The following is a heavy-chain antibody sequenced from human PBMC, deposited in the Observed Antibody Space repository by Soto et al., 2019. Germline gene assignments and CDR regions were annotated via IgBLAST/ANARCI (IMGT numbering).Heavy chain of an antibody. CDR1: GGSFSGYY. CDR2: ISHSGST. V-gene: IGHV4-34*01. CDR3: AGGSRDI. Sequence: QVHLQQWGAGLLKPSETLSLTCAVYGGSFSGYYWSWIRQPSGKGLEWIGEISHSGSTNYNPSLKSRVTLSVDTSKNQFSLNLNSMTAADTAMYYCAGGSRDIWGQGTMVTVSS. J-gene: IGHJ3*02.